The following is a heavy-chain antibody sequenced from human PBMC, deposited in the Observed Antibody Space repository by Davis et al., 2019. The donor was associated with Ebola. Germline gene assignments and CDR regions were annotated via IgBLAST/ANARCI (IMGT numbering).Heavy chain of an antibody. CDR1: GYSISSGYY. CDR3: ARGGSPAMFKGVDE. CDR2: IDYRGRS. D-gene: IGHD2-2*01. Sequence: PGGSLSLTCTVSGYSISSGYYWGWIRQPPGKGLEWIGYIDYRGRSTYKPSLRSRITMSVDTSKNQFSLKLKSITAADTAVYYCARGGSPAMFKGVDEWGQGTLVTVAS. J-gene: IGHJ4*02. V-gene: IGHV4-38-2*02.